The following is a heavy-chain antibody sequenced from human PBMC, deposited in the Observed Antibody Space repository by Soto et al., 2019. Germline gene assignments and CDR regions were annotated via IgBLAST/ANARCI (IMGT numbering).Heavy chain of an antibody. Sequence: DVQLVESGGVVVQPGGSLRLSCAASGFTFDDYTMHWVRQAPGKGLEWVSLISWDGGSTYYADSVKGRFTISRDNSKNSLYLQMNSLRTEDTALYYCAKDLYYYDSSGLGMDVWGQGTTVTVSS. V-gene: IGHV3-43*01. D-gene: IGHD3-22*01. CDR3: AKDLYYYDSSGLGMDV. CDR1: GFTFDDYT. CDR2: ISWDGGST. J-gene: IGHJ6*02.